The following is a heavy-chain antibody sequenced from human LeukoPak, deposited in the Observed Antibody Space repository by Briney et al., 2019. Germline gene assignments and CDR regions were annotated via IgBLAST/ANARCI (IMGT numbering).Heavy chain of an antibody. J-gene: IGHJ4*02. Sequence: PSETLSLTCTVSGDSITNNYPRSWIRQPPGMGLGFIGYIYYSGSTNYNPSLKSRVTISMDTSKNQFSLRLTSVTAADTAVYYCARRFDSWGQGTLVTVSS. V-gene: IGHV4-59*01. CDR3: ARRFDS. CDR2: IYYSGST. CDR1: GDSITNNY.